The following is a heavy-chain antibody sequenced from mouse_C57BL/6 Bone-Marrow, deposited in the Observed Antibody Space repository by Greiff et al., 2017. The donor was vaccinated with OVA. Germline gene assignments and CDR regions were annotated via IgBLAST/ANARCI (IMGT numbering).Heavy chain of an antibody. CDR3: AFTTVVARGYAMDY. J-gene: IGHJ4*01. CDR2: INPNNGGT. Sequence: EVQLQQSGPELVKPGASVKISCKASGYTFTDYYMNWVKQSHGKSLEWIGDINPNNGGTSYNQKFKGKATLTVDKSSSTAYMELRSLTSEDSAVYYCAFTTVVARGYAMDYWGQGTSVTVSS. CDR1: GYTFTDYY. V-gene: IGHV1-26*01. D-gene: IGHD1-1*01.